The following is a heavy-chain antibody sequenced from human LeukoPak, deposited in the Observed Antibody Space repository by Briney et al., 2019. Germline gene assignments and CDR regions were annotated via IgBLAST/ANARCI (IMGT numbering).Heavy chain of an antibody. J-gene: IGHJ4*02. CDR2: IYYSGTT. CDR3: ARRARGNRAYYFNS. D-gene: IGHD2-21*01. CDR1: GDSLNGYY. V-gene: IGHV4-59*01. Sequence: PSETLSLTCAVSGDSLNGYYWNWIRQPPGKGLEWIGYIYYSGTTNYDPSLKSRVTISVDTSKNQLSLEVNSVTAADTAAYYCARRARGNRAYYFNSWGPGTLVTVSS.